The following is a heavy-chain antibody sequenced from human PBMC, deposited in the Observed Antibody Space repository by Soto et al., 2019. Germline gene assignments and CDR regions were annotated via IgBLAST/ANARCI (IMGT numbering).Heavy chain of an antibody. D-gene: IGHD4-17*01. V-gene: IGHV3-48*01. Sequence: GGSLRLSCAASGFTFSSYSMNWVRQAPGKGLEWVSYISSSSSTIYYADTVKGRFTISRDNAKNSLYLQMNSLRAEDTVVYYCARDRVDYGDYIFDYWGQGTLVTVSS. CDR3: ARDRVDYGDYIFDY. J-gene: IGHJ4*02. CDR1: GFTFSSYS. CDR2: ISSSSSTI.